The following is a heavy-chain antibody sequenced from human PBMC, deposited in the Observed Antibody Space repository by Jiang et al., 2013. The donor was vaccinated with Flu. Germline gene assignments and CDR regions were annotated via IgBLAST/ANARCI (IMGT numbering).Heavy chain of an antibody. CDR3: ARANQPLAVAGIGP. V-gene: IGHV1-18*01. J-gene: IGHJ5*02. CDR1: GYTFTTYG. Sequence: GAEVKKPGASVKVSCKTSGYTFTTYGLSWVRQAPGQGLEWMGWISAYYGSTNYAENLQGRVTMTRDTSTSTAYMELRSLRSDDTAVYYCARANQPLAVAGIGPWGQGTLVTVSS. D-gene: IGHD6-19*01. CDR2: ISAYYGST.